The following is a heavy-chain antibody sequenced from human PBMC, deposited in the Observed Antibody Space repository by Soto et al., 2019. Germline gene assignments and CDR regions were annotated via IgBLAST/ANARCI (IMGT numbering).Heavy chain of an antibody. V-gene: IGHV4-61*01. J-gene: IGHJ4*02. Sequence: SETLSLTCTVSGGSVSSGTYYWTWIRQPPGKGLELIGYSYYSGSTNYNPSLRSRGTISVDTSKNQFSLRLSSVTAADTAIYYCARGSYYDSSGYYFTFDYWGQGALVTVS. D-gene: IGHD3-22*01. CDR1: GGSVSSGTYY. CDR2: SYYSGST. CDR3: ARGSYYDSSGYYFTFDY.